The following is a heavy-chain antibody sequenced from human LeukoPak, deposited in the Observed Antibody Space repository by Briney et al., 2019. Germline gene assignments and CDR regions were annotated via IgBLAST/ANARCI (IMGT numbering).Heavy chain of an antibody. J-gene: IGHJ6*02. V-gene: IGHV3-23*01. CDR2: IGSDNKP. Sequence: GGSLRLSCAASGITFSIYAMTWVRQAPGKGLEWVSSIGSDNKPHYSESVKGRFSISRDNSKSMLFLQLNSLRAGDTALYYCARDLHYYVAMGVWGQGTTVTVSS. CDR3: ARDLHYYVAMGV. CDR1: GITFSIYA. D-gene: IGHD3-10*02.